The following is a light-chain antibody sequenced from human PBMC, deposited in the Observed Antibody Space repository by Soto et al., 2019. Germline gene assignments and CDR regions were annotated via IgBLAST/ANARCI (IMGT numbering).Light chain of an antibody. V-gene: IGLV2-14*03. Sequence: QSVLTQPASVSGSPGQSITISCTGTSSDVGDYNLVSWYQQHPGKAPKLMLYDVNIRPSGVSNRFSGSKSGNTASLTISGLQAEDEADYYCTSWTTSTTMIFGGGTKVTVL. CDR3: TSWTTSTTMI. CDR1: SSDVGDYNL. J-gene: IGLJ2*01. CDR2: DVN.